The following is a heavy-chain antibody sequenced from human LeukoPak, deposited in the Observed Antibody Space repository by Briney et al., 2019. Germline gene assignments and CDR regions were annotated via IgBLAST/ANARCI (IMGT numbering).Heavy chain of an antibody. D-gene: IGHD3-10*01. V-gene: IGHV3-66*01. CDR2: IHNSGGT. CDR3: ARNYYGRGAFAY. Sequence: PGGSLRLSCAASGFNVSSNYMSWVRQAPGKGLEGVSVIHNSGGTYYAASVRGRFTISRDNSKNTLFVQMNSLRAEDTAVYLCARNYYGRGAFAYWGQGTLVTVSS. CDR1: GFNVSSNY. J-gene: IGHJ4*02.